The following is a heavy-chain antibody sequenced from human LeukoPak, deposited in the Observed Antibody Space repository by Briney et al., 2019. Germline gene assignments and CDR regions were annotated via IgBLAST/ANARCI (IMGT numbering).Heavy chain of an antibody. CDR3: ARDFMAYCSGGSCYFE. V-gene: IGHV1-69*13. Sequence: SVKVSCKASGGTFSSYAISWVRQAPGQGLEWMGGIIPIFSTANYAQKFQGRVTITADESTSTAYMELSSLRSEDTAVYYCARDFMAYCSGGSCYFEWGQGTLVTVSS. J-gene: IGHJ4*02. CDR2: IIPIFSTA. D-gene: IGHD2-15*01. CDR1: GGTFSSYA.